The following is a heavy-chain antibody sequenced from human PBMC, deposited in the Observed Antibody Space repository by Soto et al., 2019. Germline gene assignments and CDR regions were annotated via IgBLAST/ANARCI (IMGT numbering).Heavy chain of an antibody. J-gene: IGHJ4*02. CDR2: INHSGST. CDR3: ARGLEPYSFDY. Sequence: SETLSLTCAVYGGSFSGYYWSWIRQPPGKGLEWIGEINHSGSTNYNPSLKSRVTISVDTSKNQFSLKLSSVTAADTAVYYCARGLEPYSFDYWGQGTLVTVSS. D-gene: IGHD1-1*01. V-gene: IGHV4-34*01. CDR1: GGSFSGYY.